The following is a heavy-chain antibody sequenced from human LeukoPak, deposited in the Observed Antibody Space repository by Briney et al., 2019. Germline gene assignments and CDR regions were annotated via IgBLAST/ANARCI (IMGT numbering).Heavy chain of an antibody. V-gene: IGHV4-59*01. CDR3: ARVPHGELNPWYYSDC. CDR2: IHYSGDT. D-gene: IGHD2-15*01. Sequence: SETLSLTCVLSPGHMSIATGSHRRQPPGQGLEWIGSIHYSGDTKYNPSLKSRVSLSVDTSKQQFSLRLSSVTAAVTAVYYCARVPHGELNPWYYSDCCGQGTLVTVSS. CDR1: PGHMSIAT. J-gene: IGHJ4*02.